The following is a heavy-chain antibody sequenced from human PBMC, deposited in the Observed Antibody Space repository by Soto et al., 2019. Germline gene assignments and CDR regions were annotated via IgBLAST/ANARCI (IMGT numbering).Heavy chain of an antibody. CDR3: ARMATFGSLNWFDP. CDR2: TNPGSGDT. J-gene: IGHJ5*02. CDR1: GYSFTNND. Sequence: QVQLVQSGAEVREPGASVKVSCKASGYSFTNNDVSWVRQATGQGLEWMGWTNPGSGDTGYAQKFQGRVTMTRDISIATAYMELSSLRSDDTAIYYCARMATFGSLNWFDPWGQGTLVTVSS. D-gene: IGHD3-16*01. V-gene: IGHV1-8*01.